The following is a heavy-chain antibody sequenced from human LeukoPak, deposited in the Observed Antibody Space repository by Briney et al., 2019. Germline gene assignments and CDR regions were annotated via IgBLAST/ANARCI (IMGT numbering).Heavy chain of an antibody. CDR1: GFTFSSYS. D-gene: IGHD1-26*01. CDR2: ISSSSSYI. Sequence: GGSLRLSCAASGFTFSSYSMNWVRQVPGKGLEWVSSISSSSSYIYYADSVEGRFTISRDNAKNSLYLQMNSLRAEDTAVYYCARDRSVSGSSGYWGQGTLDTVSS. V-gene: IGHV3-21*01. CDR3: ARDRSVSGSSGY. J-gene: IGHJ4*02.